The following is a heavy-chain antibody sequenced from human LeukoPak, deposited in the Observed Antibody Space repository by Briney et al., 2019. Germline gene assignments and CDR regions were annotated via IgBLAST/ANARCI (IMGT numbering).Heavy chain of an antibody. D-gene: IGHD6-13*01. Sequence: ASVKVSCKASGYTFTGYYMHWLRQAPGQGLEWMGWINPNSGGTNYAQKFQGRVTLTRNTSISTAYMELNSLRSDDTAVYYCARDGSLDYWGQGTLVTVSS. CDR2: INPNSGGT. CDR3: ARDGSLDY. J-gene: IGHJ4*02. V-gene: IGHV1-2*02. CDR1: GYTFTGYY.